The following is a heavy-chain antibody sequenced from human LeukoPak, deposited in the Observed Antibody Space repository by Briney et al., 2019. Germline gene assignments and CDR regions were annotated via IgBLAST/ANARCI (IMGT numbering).Heavy chain of an antibody. D-gene: IGHD6-19*01. Sequence: ASVKVSCKASGYTFTSYYMHWVRQAPGQGLEWMGIINPSGGSTSYAQKFQGRVTMTEDTSTDTAYMELSSLRSEDTAVYYCARVAVAGTFDYWGQGTLVTVSS. J-gene: IGHJ4*02. CDR2: INPSGGST. V-gene: IGHV1-46*01. CDR3: ARVAVAGTFDY. CDR1: GYTFTSYY.